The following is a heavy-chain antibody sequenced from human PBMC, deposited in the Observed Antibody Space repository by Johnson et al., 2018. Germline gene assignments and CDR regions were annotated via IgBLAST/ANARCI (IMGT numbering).Heavy chain of an antibody. CDR3: ARAWNGGPMGVPRNYYYYYYYMDG. CDR1: GGSISSSNW. Sequence: QVQLVESGPGLVKPSGTLSLTCAVSGGSISSSNWWSWVRQPPGKGLEWIGEIYHSGSTTYNPSLKSRVTISVDKSKNQFSLKLSSVTAADTAGYYCARAWNGGPMGVPRNYYYYYYYMDGWGKGTTVTVSS. CDR2: IYHSGST. D-gene: IGHD4-23*01. J-gene: IGHJ6*03. V-gene: IGHV4-4*02.